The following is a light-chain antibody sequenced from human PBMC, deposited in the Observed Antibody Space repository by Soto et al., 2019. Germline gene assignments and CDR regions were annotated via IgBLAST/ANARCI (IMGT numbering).Light chain of an antibody. Sequence: DIQMTQSPSSLSASVGDRVTITCRASQGIRDALGWYQQKPGKAPKRLIYAASSLQSGVPSSVSGSGSGTEFTLTVSSLQPEDFASYYCLQHNSYAQTFGQGTKVEIK. V-gene: IGKV1-17*01. J-gene: IGKJ1*01. CDR2: AAS. CDR3: LQHNSYAQT. CDR1: QGIRDA.